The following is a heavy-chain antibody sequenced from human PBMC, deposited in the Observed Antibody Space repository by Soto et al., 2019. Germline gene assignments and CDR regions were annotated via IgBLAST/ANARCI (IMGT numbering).Heavy chain of an antibody. CDR2: INPNSGVT. V-gene: IGHV1-2*02. J-gene: IGHJ5*02. D-gene: IGHD3-3*01. Sequence: VASVKVSCKASGYTFTGYFMHWVRQAPGQGLEWMGYINPNSGVTKYAQKFQGRVTLTRDTSISTAYMEMTMLTSDDTAVYYCARGGGTILAPLPWGQGTLVTVSS. CDR1: GYTFTGYF. CDR3: ARGGGTILAPLP.